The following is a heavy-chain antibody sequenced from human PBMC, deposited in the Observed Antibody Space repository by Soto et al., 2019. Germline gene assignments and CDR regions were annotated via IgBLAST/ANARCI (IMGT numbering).Heavy chain of an antibody. CDR1: GYTFTSYS. D-gene: IGHD3-16*01. CDR3: ARGLNVYYFDY. CDR2: INAGNGNT. V-gene: IGHV1-3*01. J-gene: IGHJ4*02. Sequence: ASVKVSCKASGYTFTSYSRHWVRQAPGQRLEWMGWINAGNGNTKYSQKFQGRVTITRDTSASTAYMELSSLRSEDTAVYYCARGLNVYYFDYWGQGTLVTVS.